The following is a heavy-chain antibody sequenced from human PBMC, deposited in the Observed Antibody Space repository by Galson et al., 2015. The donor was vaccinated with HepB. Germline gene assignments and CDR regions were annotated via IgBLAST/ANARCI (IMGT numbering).Heavy chain of an antibody. CDR1: GYTFTSFA. Sequence: SVKVSCKASGYTFTSFAISWVRQAPGQGLEWMGWTSAYNGNTNYAQRFQGRVTMTTDTSTNSAHMELRSLRSDDTAVYYCTRDLGDRSGRFFDYWGQGTLVTVSS. CDR3: TRDLGDRSGRFFDY. CDR2: TSAYNGNT. D-gene: IGHD3-22*01. J-gene: IGHJ4*02. V-gene: IGHV1-18*04.